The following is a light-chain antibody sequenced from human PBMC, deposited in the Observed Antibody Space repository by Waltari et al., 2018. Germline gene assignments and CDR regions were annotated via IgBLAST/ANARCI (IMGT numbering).Light chain of an antibody. CDR1: SGHSTYT. Sequence: QLVLTQSPSASAALGASVKLTCTLSSGHSTYTIAWHQQQPPKGPRYLMKLNGDGSHTKGDGIPVRFSGSSCGAERHLIISSLQSEDEADYYCQTWGTGIQVFGGGTKLTVL. CDR2: LNGDGSH. CDR3: QTWGTGIQV. J-gene: IGLJ3*02. V-gene: IGLV4-69*01.